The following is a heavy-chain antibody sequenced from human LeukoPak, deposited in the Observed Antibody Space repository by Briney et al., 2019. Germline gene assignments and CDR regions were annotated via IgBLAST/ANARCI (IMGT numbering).Heavy chain of an antibody. CDR2: LSGSGGST. V-gene: IGHV3-23*01. Sequence: GSLRLSCAASGFTFSSYAMTWVRQAPGMGLEWVSSLSGSGGSTYYADSVKGRFTISRDNSKNTLYLQMNSLRDEDTALYYCAKAGIGVVGYFDYWGQGTLVTVSS. D-gene: IGHD6-19*01. CDR3: AKAGIGVVGYFDY. CDR1: GFTFSSYA. J-gene: IGHJ4*02.